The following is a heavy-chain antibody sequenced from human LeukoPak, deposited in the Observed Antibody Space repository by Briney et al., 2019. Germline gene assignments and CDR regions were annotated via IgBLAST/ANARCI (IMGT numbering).Heavy chain of an antibody. V-gene: IGHV4-59*12. J-gene: IGHJ4*02. Sequence: SETLSLTCTVSGAPLSSYYWSWIRQPPGKGLEWIGYIYYSGSTYYNPSLKSRVTISVDTSKNQFSLKLSSVTAADTAVYYCARAPRDVAYSSSHFDYWGQGTLVTVSS. CDR1: GAPLSSYY. CDR3: ARAPRDVAYSSSHFDY. CDR2: IYYSGST. D-gene: IGHD6-19*01.